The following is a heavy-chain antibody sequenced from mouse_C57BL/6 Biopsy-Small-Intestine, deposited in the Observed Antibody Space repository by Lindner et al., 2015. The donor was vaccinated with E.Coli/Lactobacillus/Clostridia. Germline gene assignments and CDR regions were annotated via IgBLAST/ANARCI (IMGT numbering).Heavy chain of an antibody. Sequence: VQLQESGGGLVKPGESLKLSCTASGFIFGDHGMHWVRQAPEKGLEWVAYISGSSSTIFYADVLKGRFTISRDNAKNTLFLQMTSLRSEDTAIYYCARNYYGSGYDYWGQGTTLTVSS. CDR3: ARNYYGSGYDY. CDR2: ISGSSSTI. D-gene: IGHD1-1*01. J-gene: IGHJ2*01. CDR1: GFIFGDHG. V-gene: IGHV5-17*01.